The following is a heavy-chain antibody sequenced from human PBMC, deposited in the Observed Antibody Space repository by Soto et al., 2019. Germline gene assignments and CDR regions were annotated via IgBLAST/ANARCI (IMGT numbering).Heavy chain of an antibody. Sequence: QPGGSLRLSCAASGFTFSSYAMSWVRQAPGKGLEWVSAISGSGGSTYYAESVKGRFTISRDNSKNTLYLQMSSLRAEDTAVYYCVKGLSSGWYWTDYYGMDVWGQGTTVTVSS. CDR2: ISGSGGST. J-gene: IGHJ6*02. CDR3: VKGLSSGWYWTDYYGMDV. CDR1: GFTFSSYA. V-gene: IGHV3-23*01. D-gene: IGHD6-19*01.